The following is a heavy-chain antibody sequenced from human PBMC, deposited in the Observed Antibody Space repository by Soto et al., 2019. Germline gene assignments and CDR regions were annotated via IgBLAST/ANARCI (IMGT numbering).Heavy chain of an antibody. D-gene: IGHD3-9*01. V-gene: IGHV1-69*13. CDR3: AGKKEHGFVFFYFHH. Sequence: ASVKVSCKASGGTFSSYAISWVRQAPGQGLEWMGGIIPIFGTANYAQKFQGRVTITADESTSTAYMELSSLRSEDTAVYYCAGKKEHGFVFFYFHHWGQGPRV. J-gene: IGHJ4*02. CDR2: IIPIFGTA. CDR1: GGTFSSYA.